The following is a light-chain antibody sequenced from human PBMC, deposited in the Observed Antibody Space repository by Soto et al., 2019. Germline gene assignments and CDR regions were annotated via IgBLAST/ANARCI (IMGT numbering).Light chain of an antibody. CDR2: EVS. Sequence: QSVLTHPASVSRSPGQSITISFTGTISDVGGYNYVSCFQHHPGKAPKLIIYEVSYRPSVVSNRFSGSKSGDTASLTISGLQAEDEADYYCSSFTNTITRYAFGTGTKVTVL. CDR3: SSFTNTITRYA. J-gene: IGLJ1*01. V-gene: IGLV2-14*01. CDR1: ISDVGGYNY.